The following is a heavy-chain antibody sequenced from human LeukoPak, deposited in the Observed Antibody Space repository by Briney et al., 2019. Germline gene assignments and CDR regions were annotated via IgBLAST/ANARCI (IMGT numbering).Heavy chain of an antibody. V-gene: IGHV1-46*01. CDR2: INPSGGST. J-gene: IGHJ5*02. Sequence: ASVKVSCKASGYTFTSYYMHWVRQAPGQGLEWMGIINPSGGSTSYAQKFQGRVTMTRDMSTSTVYMELSSLRSEDTAVYYCARDSGGVAAAGTVGNYWFDPWGQGTLVTVSS. CDR3: ARDSGGVAAAGTVGNYWFDP. CDR1: GYTFTSYY. D-gene: IGHD6-13*01.